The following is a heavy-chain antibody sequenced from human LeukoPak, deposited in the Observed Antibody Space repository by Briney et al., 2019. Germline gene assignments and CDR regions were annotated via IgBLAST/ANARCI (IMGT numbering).Heavy chain of an antibody. V-gene: IGHV3-48*04. Sequence: GGSLRLSCAASGFTFSSYSMNWVRQAPGKGLEWVSYISSSSSTIYYADSVKGRFTISRDNAKNSLYLQMNNLRAEDTAVYYCARGTGDNYYYGMDVWGQGTTVTVSS. CDR2: ISSSSSTI. D-gene: IGHD7-27*01. CDR3: ARGTGDNYYYGMDV. CDR1: GFTFSSYS. J-gene: IGHJ6*02.